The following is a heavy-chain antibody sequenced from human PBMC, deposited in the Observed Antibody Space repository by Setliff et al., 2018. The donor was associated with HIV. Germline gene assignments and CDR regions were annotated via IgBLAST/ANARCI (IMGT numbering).Heavy chain of an antibody. CDR1: GGSISSGGYY. J-gene: IGHJ4*02. D-gene: IGHD3-3*01. CDR2: IHYSGNT. Sequence: SETLSLTCTVSGGSISSGGYYWSWIRQHPGKGLDWIGYIHYSGNTYNNPSLNSRISRSVDMSNNKFSLKLSSLTAADTAVYYCARGGLGVVTSFASWGPGTLVTVSS. CDR3: ARGGLGVVTSFAS. V-gene: IGHV4-31*03.